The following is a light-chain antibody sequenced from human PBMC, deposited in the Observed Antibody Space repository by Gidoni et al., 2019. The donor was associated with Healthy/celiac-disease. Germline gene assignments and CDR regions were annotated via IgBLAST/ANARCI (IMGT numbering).Light chain of an antibody. J-gene: IGLJ2*01. Sequence: QSALTQPASVSGSPGQSITISCTGTSSDVGGYNYVSWYQQHPGKAPKLMIYEVSNRPSGVPDRFSGSKSGNTASLTISGLQAEDEADYYCSSHTSSSTLEVVFGGGTKLTVL. CDR3: SSHTSSSTLEVV. CDR2: EVS. CDR1: SSDVGGYNY. V-gene: IGLV2-14*01.